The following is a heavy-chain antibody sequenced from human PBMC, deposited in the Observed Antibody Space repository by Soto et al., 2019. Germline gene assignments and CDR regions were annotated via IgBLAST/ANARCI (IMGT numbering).Heavy chain of an antibody. CDR1: GFTCSDYD. CDR3: ARMGPRAARPSY. D-gene: IGHD6-6*01. Sequence: PVGSLRLSCAAAGFTCSDYDMSWIRQAPGKGLEWVSFVSSSGTTIYYADSVKGRFTISRDNAKNSLYLQMNSLRAEDTAVYYCARMGPRAARPSYWGQGTLVTVSS. J-gene: IGHJ4*02. CDR2: VSSSGTTI. V-gene: IGHV3-11*01.